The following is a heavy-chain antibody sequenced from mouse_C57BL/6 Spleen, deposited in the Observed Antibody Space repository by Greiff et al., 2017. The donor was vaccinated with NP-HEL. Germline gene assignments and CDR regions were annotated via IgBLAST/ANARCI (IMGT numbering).Heavy chain of an antibody. V-gene: IGHV1-82*01. J-gene: IGHJ3*01. CDR2: IYPGDGDT. Sequence: VKLQQSGPELVKPGASVKISCKASGYAFSSSWMNWVKQRPGKGLEWIGRIYPGDGDTNYNGKFKGKATLTADKSSSTAYMQLSSLTSEDSAVYFCAGSGFWFAYWGQGTLVTVSA. CDR1: GYAFSSSW. CDR3: AGSGFWFAY. D-gene: IGHD3-2*02.